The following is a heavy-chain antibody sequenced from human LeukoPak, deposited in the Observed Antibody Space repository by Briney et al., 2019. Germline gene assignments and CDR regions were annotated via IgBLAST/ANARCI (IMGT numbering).Heavy chain of an antibody. CDR2: ISYDGSNK. Sequence: VGSLRLSCAASGFTFSSYAMHWVRQAPGKGLEWVAVISYDGSNKYYADSVKGRFTISRDNPKNTLYLQMNSLRAEDTAVYYCAREDEKLGYYDYWGQGTLVTVSS. J-gene: IGHJ4*02. V-gene: IGHV3-30-3*01. CDR3: AREDEKLGYYDY. CDR1: GFTFSSYA. D-gene: IGHD7-27*01.